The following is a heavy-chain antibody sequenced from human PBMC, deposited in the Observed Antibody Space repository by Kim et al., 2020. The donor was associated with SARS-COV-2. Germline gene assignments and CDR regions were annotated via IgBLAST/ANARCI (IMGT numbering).Heavy chain of an antibody. J-gene: IGHJ4*02. D-gene: IGHD3-22*01. Sequence: GGSLRLSCAASGFTFSSYSMNWVRQAPGKGLEWVSSISSSSSYIYYADSVKGRFTISRDNAKNSLYLQMNSLRAEDTAVYYCAIYYDSSGYFNYWGQGTLVTVSS. V-gene: IGHV3-21*01. CDR1: GFTFSSYS. CDR3: AIYYDSSGYFNY. CDR2: ISSSSSYI.